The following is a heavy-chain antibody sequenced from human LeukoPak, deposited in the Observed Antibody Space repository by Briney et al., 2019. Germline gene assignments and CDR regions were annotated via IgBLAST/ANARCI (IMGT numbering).Heavy chain of an antibody. CDR3: AYYDPQNYFDH. V-gene: IGHV3-23*01. CDR2: TRGRGGKT. D-gene: IGHD3-3*01. CDR1: GFMFSTHD. J-gene: IGHJ4*02. Sequence: GGSLRLSCSTSGFMFSTHDMGWVRQAPGKGLEWVSTTRGRGGKTYYADSVKGRLTISRDESSNTLYLQMNSLKVEDTAVYYCAYYDPQNYFDHWGQGALVTVSS.